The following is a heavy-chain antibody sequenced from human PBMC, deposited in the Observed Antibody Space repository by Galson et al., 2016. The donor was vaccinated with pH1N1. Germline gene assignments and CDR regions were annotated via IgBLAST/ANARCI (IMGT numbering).Heavy chain of an antibody. CDR2: TYYRSKWYN. J-gene: IGHJ3*02. CDR1: GDSVSSNSAT. CDR3: ARGVIDYDFWSGYQDHAAFDI. V-gene: IGHV6-1*01. D-gene: IGHD3-3*01. Sequence: CAISGDSVSSNSATWNWIRQSPSRGLEWLGRTYYRSKWYNDYAESVKSRIIISPDTSKNQLSLQLNSVTPGDTAVYYCARGVIDYDFWSGYQDHAAFDIWGQGTMVIVSS.